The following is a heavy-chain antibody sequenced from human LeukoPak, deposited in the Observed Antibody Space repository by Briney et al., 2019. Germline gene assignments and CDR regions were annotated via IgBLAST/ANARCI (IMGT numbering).Heavy chain of an antibody. V-gene: IGHV3-48*04. J-gene: IGHJ4*02. CDR1: GFTFSSYG. CDR2: ISSSGSTI. CDR3: ARDGPYDSSGYFDY. Sequence: PGRSLRLSCAASGFTFSSYGMNWVRQAPGKGLEWVSYISSSGSTIYYADSVKGRFTISRDNAKNALYLQMNSLRAEDTAVYYCARDGPYDSSGYFDYWGQGTLVTVSS. D-gene: IGHD3-22*01.